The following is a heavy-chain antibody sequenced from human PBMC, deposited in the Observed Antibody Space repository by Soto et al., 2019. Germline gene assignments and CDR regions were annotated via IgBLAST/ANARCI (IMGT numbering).Heavy chain of an antibody. CDR3: TRDRGFDM. CDR2: INTGGNT. CDR1: GFNVSSNY. J-gene: IGHJ3*02. V-gene: IGHV3-53*01. Sequence: EVQLVESGEGLIQPGGSLRLSCAASGFNVSSNYMSWVRQAPGKGLEWVSIINTGGNTHYADSVKGRFTISRDNSKNTVYLLMTRLRAEDTAVYYCTRDRGFDMWGQGTTVNVSS.